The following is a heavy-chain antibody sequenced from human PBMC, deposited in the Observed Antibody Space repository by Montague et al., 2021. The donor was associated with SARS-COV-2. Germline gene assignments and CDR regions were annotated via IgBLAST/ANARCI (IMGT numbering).Heavy chain of an antibody. CDR3: ARAVVTNYNFWSGYSRVPDANWFDP. V-gene: IGHV4-31*03. Sequence: TLSLTCTVSGNPVNTGGYYWSWIRQLPGKGLEWIGYIYYSGTTSYNPSLQSRLTTSVDTSKNQFSLSLTSVTAADTAVYYCARAVVTNYNFWSGYSRVPDANWFDPWGQGTLVTVSS. D-gene: IGHD3-3*01. J-gene: IGHJ5*02. CDR2: IYYSGTT. CDR1: GNPVNTGGYY.